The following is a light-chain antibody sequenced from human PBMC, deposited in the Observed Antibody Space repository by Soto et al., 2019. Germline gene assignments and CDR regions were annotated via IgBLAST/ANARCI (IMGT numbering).Light chain of an antibody. V-gene: IGKV1-12*02. CDR1: QGVATW. CDR2: DAS. CDR3: LQTYSFPYT. Sequence: DIQMAQSPSSVSASVGDRVTMTCWASQGVATWLAWYQQKPGEAPKLLIYDASTLQTGVPSRFSGSGSGTDFSLTISSVQPEDFATYYCLQTYSFPYTFGQGTDLDIK. J-gene: IGKJ2*01.